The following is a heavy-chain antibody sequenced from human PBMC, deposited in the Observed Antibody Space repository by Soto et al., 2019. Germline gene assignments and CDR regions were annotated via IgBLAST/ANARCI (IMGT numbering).Heavy chain of an antibody. Sequence: QVQLVESGGGVVQPGRSLRLSCVASGFTFSSYAMHWVRQAPGQGLEWVAVISYDGSTEYYADSGKGRFTISRDNSKNXXYLQMNSLRAEDTAIYYCARDRGAGSYKYYYGMDVWGQGTTVTVSS. CDR1: GFTFSSYA. V-gene: IGHV3-30-3*01. CDR2: ISYDGSTE. J-gene: IGHJ6*02. CDR3: ARDRGAGSYKYYYGMDV. D-gene: IGHD3-10*01.